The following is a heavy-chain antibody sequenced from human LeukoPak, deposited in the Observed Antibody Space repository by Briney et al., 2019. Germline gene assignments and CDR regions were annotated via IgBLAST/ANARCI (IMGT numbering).Heavy chain of an antibody. D-gene: IGHD3-10*01. V-gene: IGHV1-24*01. CDR2: FDPEDGKT. CDR3: ATPRRRFGELLREAFDI. Sequence: ASVKVSCKVSGYTLIELSIHWVRQAPGKGLEWMGGFDPEDGKTIYAQKFQGRVTMTEDTSTDTAYMDLRSLRSEDTAVYYCATPRRRFGELLREAFDIWGQGTMVTVSS. CDR1: GYTLIELS. J-gene: IGHJ3*02.